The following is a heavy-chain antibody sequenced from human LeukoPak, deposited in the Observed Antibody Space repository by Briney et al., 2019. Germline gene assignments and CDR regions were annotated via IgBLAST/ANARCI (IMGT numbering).Heavy chain of an antibody. CDR2: ISSSSSYI. CDR3: ARDKIVGATYFDS. CDR1: GFTFSSYS. Sequence: GGSLRLSCAASGFTFSSYSMNWVRQAPGKGLEWVSSISSSSSYIYYADSVKGRFTISRDDARNSVYLQMNSLRAEDTAVYYCARDKIVGATYFDSWGQGTLVTVSS. J-gene: IGHJ4*02. D-gene: IGHD1-26*01. V-gene: IGHV3-21*01.